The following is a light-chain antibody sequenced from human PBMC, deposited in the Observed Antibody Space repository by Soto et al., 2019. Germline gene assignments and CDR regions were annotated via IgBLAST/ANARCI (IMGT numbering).Light chain of an antibody. CDR2: KAS. CDR3: QQYHRDPRT. CDR1: QGISNC. V-gene: IGKV1-5*03. Sequence: DIQMTQSPSMLSASVGDRVTITCRASQGISNCLAWYQQKPGQAPKLLIHKASTLESGVQARFSGSGSGTEFTLTISSLQPDDFATFYCQQYHRDPRTCGKGPNQDIK. J-gene: IGKJ2*02.